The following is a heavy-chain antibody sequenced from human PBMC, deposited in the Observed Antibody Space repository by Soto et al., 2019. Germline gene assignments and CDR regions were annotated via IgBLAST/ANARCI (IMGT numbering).Heavy chain of an antibody. V-gene: IGHV1-3*01. Sequence: ASVKVSCKASGYTFTSYAMHWVRQATGQRLEWMGWINAGNGNTKYSQKFQGRVTITRDTSASTAYMELSSLRSEDTAVYYCARDLRRITGTTYWFDPWGQGTLVTVSS. CDR3: ARDLRRITGTTYWFDP. CDR2: INAGNGNT. CDR1: GYTFTSYA. D-gene: IGHD1-7*01. J-gene: IGHJ5*02.